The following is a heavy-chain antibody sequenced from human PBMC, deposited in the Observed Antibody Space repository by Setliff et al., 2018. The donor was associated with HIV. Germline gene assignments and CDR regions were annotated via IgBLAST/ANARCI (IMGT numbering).Heavy chain of an antibody. CDR1: GGSISSGSYY. D-gene: IGHD5-18*01. V-gene: IGHV4-31*03. Sequence: SETLSLTCTVSGGSISSGSYYWSWIRQHPGKGLEWIGYIYYTGSTHDNPSLKSRVTISVDTSKNQLSLKLRSVTAADTAVYYCARTRYSYGYFYYMDVWGKGTTVTVSS. CDR2: IYYTGST. J-gene: IGHJ6*03. CDR3: ARTRYSYGYFYYMDV.